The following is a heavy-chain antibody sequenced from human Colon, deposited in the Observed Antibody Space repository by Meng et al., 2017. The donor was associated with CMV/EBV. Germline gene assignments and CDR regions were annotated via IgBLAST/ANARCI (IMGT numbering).Heavy chain of an antibody. CDR3: ARGTADGPNFDY. D-gene: IGHD5-24*01. J-gene: IGHJ4*02. CDR1: GFTFSSYS. CDR2: ISYDGGKK. V-gene: IGHV3-30*04. Sequence: AASGFTFSSYSMHWVRQATGKGLEWVAVISYDGGKKYYAASVKGRFTISRDNSKNTLYLQVNSLRAEDTALYYCARGTADGPNFDYWGQATLVTVSS.